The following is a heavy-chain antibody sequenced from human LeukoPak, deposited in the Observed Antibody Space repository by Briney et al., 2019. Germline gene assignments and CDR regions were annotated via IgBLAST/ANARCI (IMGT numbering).Heavy chain of an antibody. J-gene: IGHJ6*03. Sequence: PSETLSLTCTVSGGSISSYYWSWIRQPPGKGLEWIGYIYYSGSTNYNPSLKSRVTISVDTSKNQFSLKLSSVTAADTAVYYCASSRLYSYHRYYYMDVWGKGTTVTVSS. CDR3: ASSRLYSYHRYYYMDV. D-gene: IGHD5-18*01. CDR1: GGSISSYY. V-gene: IGHV4-59*08. CDR2: IYYSGST.